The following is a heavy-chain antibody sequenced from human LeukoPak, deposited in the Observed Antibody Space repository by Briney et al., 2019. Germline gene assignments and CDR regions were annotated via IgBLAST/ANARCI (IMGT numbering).Heavy chain of an antibody. CDR1: GFTFSNAW. D-gene: IGHD2-15*01. CDR2: IKSKTDGGTT. V-gene: IGHV3-15*01. J-gene: IGHJ6*02. Sequence: GGSLRLSCAASGFTFSNAWMSWVRQAPGKGLEWVGRIKSKTDGGTTDYAAPVKGRFTISRDDSKNTLYLQMNSLETEDTAVYYCGVVAATQGDYYYYGMDVWGQGTTVTVSS. CDR3: GVVAATQGDYYYYGMDV.